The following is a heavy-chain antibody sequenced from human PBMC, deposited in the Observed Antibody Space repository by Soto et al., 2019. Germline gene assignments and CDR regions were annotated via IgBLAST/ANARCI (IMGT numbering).Heavy chain of an antibody. CDR1: GYTFTRYG. CDR2: ISGYNGDT. CDR3: AKNGQPPYYYYGMDV. D-gene: IGHD2-8*01. J-gene: IGHJ6*02. Sequence: QGQLGQSGGEVKKPGASVKVSCKASGYTFTRYGISWVRQAPGQGLEWMGWISGYNGDTKYAQKFQGRVTMTVDTSTTTAYMELRSLTSDDRAVYYCAKNGQPPYYYYGMDVWGQGTTVTVSS. V-gene: IGHV1-18*01.